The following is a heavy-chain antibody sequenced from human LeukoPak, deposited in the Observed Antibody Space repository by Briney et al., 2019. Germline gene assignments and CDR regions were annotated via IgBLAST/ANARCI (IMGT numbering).Heavy chain of an antibody. D-gene: IGHD1-26*01. V-gene: IGHV3-11*04. CDR1: GFTFSDYY. Sequence: GGSLRLSCTASGFTFSDYYMSWIRQAPGKGLEWVSSISSSSSYIYYADSVKGRFTISRDNAKNSLYLQMNSLRAEDTAVYYCASVRGRVGATAAYFQHWGQGTLVTVSS. CDR3: ASVRGRVGATAAYFQH. J-gene: IGHJ1*01. CDR2: ISSSSSYI.